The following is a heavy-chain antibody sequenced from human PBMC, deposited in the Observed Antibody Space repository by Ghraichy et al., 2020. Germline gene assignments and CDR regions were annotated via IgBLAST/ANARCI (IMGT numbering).Heavy chain of an antibody. CDR2: ISYDETNE. CDR3: AKELWFGDRNYFDY. V-gene: IGHV3-30*18. J-gene: IGHJ4*02. CDR1: GFTFNTYG. Sequence: GGSLRLSCAASGFTFNTYGMNWVRQAPGKGLEWVAFISYDETNEYYVDSVKGRFTISRDNSKNTLYLQMNSLRAEDTAVYYCAKELWFGDRNYFDYWGQGTLVTVSS. D-gene: IGHD3-10*01.